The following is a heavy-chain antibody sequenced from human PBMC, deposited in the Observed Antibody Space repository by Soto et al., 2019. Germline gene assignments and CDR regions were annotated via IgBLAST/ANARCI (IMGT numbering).Heavy chain of an antibody. J-gene: IGHJ4*02. D-gene: IGHD6-6*01. CDR2: INQDGSEK. V-gene: IGHV3-7*01. CDR3: ARVRYTRSSPYFEY. Sequence: HPWGSLRLSCAASGFTFSTYWMSWVRQAPGKGLEWVANINQDGSEKYYVDSVKGRFTISRDNAKNSLYLQMNSLRAEDTAVYYCARVRYTRSSPYFEYWGQGTMVTVSS. CDR1: GFTFSTYW.